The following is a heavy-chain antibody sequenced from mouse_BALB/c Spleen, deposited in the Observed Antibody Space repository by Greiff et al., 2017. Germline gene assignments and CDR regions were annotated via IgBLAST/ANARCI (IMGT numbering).Heavy chain of an antibody. V-gene: IGHV2-6-4*01. CDR3: ASQYDRVLYAMDY. Sequence: VQVVESGPGLVAPSQSLSITCTVSGFSLSRYSVHWVRQPPGKGLEWLGMIWGGGSTDYNSALKSRLSISKDNSKSQVFLKMNSLQTDDTAMYYCASQYDRVLYAMDYWGQGTSVTVSS. CDR1: GFSLSRYS. J-gene: IGHJ4*01. D-gene: IGHD2-14*01. CDR2: IWGGGST.